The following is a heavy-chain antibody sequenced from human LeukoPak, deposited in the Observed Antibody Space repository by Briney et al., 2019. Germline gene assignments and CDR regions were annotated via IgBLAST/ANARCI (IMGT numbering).Heavy chain of an antibody. Sequence: SETLSLTRTVSGGSISSYYWSWIRQPPGKGLEWIGYIYYSGSTNYNPSLKSRVTISVDTSKNQFSLKLSSVTAADTAVYYCARVGYSSSSGYFDYWGQGTLVTVSS. D-gene: IGHD6-6*01. CDR3: ARVGYSSSSGYFDY. V-gene: IGHV4-59*01. CDR1: GGSISSYY. CDR2: IYYSGST. J-gene: IGHJ4*02.